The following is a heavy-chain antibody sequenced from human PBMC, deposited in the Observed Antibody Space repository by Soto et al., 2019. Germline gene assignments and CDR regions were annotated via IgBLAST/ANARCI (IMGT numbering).Heavy chain of an antibody. D-gene: IGHD3-22*01. V-gene: IGHV3-21*01. CDR1: GFTFSSYS. Sequence: EVQLVESGGGLVKPGGSLRLSCAASGFTFSSYSMNWVRQAPGKGLEWVSSISSSSSYIYYADSVKGRFTISRDNAKNSLYLQMNSLRAEDTAVYYCARVPHYYDSSGYYRDYWGQGTLVTVSS. CDR2: ISSSSSYI. CDR3: ARVPHYYDSSGYYRDY. J-gene: IGHJ4*02.